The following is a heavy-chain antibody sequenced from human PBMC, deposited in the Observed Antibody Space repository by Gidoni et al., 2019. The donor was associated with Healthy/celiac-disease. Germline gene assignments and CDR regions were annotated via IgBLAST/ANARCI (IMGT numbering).Heavy chain of an antibody. J-gene: IGHJ5*02. D-gene: IGHD6-13*01. CDR1: GFTFDDYA. Sequence: EVQLVESGGGLVQPGRSRSLSCAASGFTFDDYAMHLVRQAPGKGLEWVSGISWNSGSIGYADSVKGRFTISRDNAKNSLYLQMNSLRAEDTALYYCAKTQGQQLAGWFDPWGQGTLVTVSS. CDR2: ISWNSGSI. CDR3: AKTQGQQLAGWFDP. V-gene: IGHV3-9*01.